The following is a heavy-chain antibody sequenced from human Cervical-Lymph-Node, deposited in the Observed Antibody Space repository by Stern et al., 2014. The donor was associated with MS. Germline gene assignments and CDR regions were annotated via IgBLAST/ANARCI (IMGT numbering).Heavy chain of an antibody. CDR3: ARDQERYFDWPMDV. CDR2: VTAYNGNT. J-gene: IGHJ6*02. D-gene: IGHD3-9*01. Sequence: QVQLVESGAEVKKPGASVKVSCKASGYTFTSYGISWVRQAPGQGIEWMGWVTAYNGNTNYAQKLQGRVTITKNTSTTTAYLELRSLRSDDTAVYYCARDQERYFDWPMDVWGQGTPVTVSS. V-gene: IGHV1-18*01. CDR1: GYTFTSYG.